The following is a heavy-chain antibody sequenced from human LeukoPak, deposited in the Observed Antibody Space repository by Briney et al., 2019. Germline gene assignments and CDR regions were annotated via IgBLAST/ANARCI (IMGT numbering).Heavy chain of an antibody. V-gene: IGHV3-30*04. D-gene: IGHD3-10*01. J-gene: IGHJ4*02. Sequence: PGRSLRLSCAASGFTFSSYAMHWVRQAPGKGLEWVAVISYDGSNKYYADSVKGRFTISRDNSKNTLYLQMNSLRAEDTAVYYCARDLYCSSTSCSITMVRGVITIPPLGYWGQGTLVTVSS. CDR2: ISYDGSNK. CDR1: GFTFSSYA. CDR3: ARDLYCSSTSCSITMVRGVITIPPLGY.